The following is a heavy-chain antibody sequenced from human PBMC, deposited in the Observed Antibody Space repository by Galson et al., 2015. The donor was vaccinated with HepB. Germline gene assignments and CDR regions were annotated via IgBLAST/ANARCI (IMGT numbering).Heavy chain of an antibody. CDR3: AKDFFTYIYDSSAPSRGWFDS. Sequence: SLRLSCAASGFTFGTYAMTWVRQTPGTGLQWVSTISASGGSTWYAGPAKGRVPHSRDKSENTPYLQMERPRAEDTAVYYCAKDFFTYIYDSSAPSRGWFDSWGQGTLVTVSS. V-gene: IGHV3-23*01. J-gene: IGHJ5*01. D-gene: IGHD3-22*01. CDR2: ISASGGST. CDR1: GFTFGTYA.